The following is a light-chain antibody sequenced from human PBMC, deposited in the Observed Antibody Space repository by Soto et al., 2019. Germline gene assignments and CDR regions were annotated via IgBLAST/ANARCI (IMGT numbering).Light chain of an antibody. V-gene: IGKV3-11*01. Sequence: EIVLTQSPATLSLSPGERATLSCRASQNINTYLAWYQQKPGQVPRLLMYDASNRATGIPARFSGSGSGTGFTLTISSLEPEDFAVYYCQQRRNWPITFGGGTKVEIK. CDR2: DAS. CDR3: QQRRNWPIT. J-gene: IGKJ4*01. CDR1: QNINTY.